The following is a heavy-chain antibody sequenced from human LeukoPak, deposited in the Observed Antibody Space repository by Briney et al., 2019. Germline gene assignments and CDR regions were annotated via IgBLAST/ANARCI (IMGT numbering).Heavy chain of an antibody. CDR1: GFTFSYYS. V-gene: IGHV3-21*01. CDR3: ARVRARYGVVVAATSDY. D-gene: IGHD2-15*01. J-gene: IGHJ4*02. CDR2: ISSSSNYI. Sequence: GGSLRLSCAASGFTFSYYSMNWVRQAPGNGLEWVSSISSSSNYIYYADSVKGRFSISRDSAKNSVYLQMNSLRAEDTAVYYCARVRARYGVVVAATSDYWGQGTLVTVSS.